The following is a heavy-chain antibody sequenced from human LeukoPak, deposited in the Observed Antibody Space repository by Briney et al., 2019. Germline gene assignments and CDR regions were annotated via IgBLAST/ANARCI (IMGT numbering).Heavy chain of an antibody. D-gene: IGHD2-15*01. CDR2: ISGSGGST. V-gene: IGHV3-23*01. CDR1: GFTFSSYV. Sequence: GGSLRLSCAASGFTFSSYVMSWVRQAPGKGLEWVSAISGSGGSTYYADSVKGRFTISRDNSKNTLYLQMNSLRAEDTAVYYCAKYCSGGSCYQYYFDYWGQGTLVTVSS. CDR3: AKYCSGGSCYQYYFDY. J-gene: IGHJ4*02.